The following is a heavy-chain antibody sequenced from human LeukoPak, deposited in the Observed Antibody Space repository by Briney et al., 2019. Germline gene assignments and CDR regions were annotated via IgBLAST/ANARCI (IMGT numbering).Heavy chain of an antibody. CDR2: INHSGST. V-gene: IGHV4-34*01. CDR3: ARRDIVATYYFDY. J-gene: IGHJ4*02. D-gene: IGHD5-12*01. CDR1: GGSFSGYY. Sequence: SSETLSLTCAVYGGSFSGYYWSWIRQPPGKGLEWIGEINHSGSTNYNPSLKSRVTISVDTSKNQFSLKLSSVTAADTAVYYCARRDIVATYYFDYWGQGTLVTVSS.